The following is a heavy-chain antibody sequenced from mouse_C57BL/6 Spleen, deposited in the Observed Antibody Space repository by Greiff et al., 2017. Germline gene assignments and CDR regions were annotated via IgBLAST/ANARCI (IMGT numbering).Heavy chain of an antibody. V-gene: IGHV1-59*01. CDR2: IDPSDSYT. J-gene: IGHJ2*01. Sequence: QVQLQQPGAELVRPGTSVKLSCKASGYTFTSYWMHWVKQRPGQGLEWIGVIDPSDSYTNYNQKFKGKATLTVDTSSSTAYMQLSSLTSEDSAVYYCARGYYGSSSDFDYWGQGTTLTVSS. D-gene: IGHD1-1*01. CDR3: ARGYYGSSSDFDY. CDR1: GYTFTSYW.